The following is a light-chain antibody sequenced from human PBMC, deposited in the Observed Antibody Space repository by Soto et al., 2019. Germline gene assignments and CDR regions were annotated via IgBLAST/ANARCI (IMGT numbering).Light chain of an antibody. CDR3: QQYNNWPPWT. V-gene: IGKV3-15*01. CDR2: GAS. J-gene: IGKJ1*01. CDR1: QSVSSN. Sequence: EIVMTQSPATLSVSPGERATLSCRASQSVSSNLAWYQQNPGQAPRLLISGASTRATGIQARFSGSGSGTEFTLPFSSLQSQDFAVYSCQQYNNWPPWTFGQVTKVVIK.